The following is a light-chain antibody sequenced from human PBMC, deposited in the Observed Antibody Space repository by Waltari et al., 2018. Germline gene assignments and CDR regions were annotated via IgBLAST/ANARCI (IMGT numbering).Light chain of an antibody. Sequence: SCRASQSVSRYLARYQQKPGQAPRLLIYDTSIRATGVPDRFGGSGSGTDFSLTISRLEPEDFAVYYCQKYGTLPATFGQGTKVQMK. J-gene: IGKJ1*01. V-gene: IGKV3-20*01. CDR3: QKYGTLPAT. CDR1: QSVSRY. CDR2: DTS.